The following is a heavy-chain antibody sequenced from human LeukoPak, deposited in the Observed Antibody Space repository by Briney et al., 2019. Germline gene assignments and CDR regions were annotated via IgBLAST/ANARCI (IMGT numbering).Heavy chain of an antibody. D-gene: IGHD3-22*01. CDR3: ASDYYYREIDY. Sequence: SETLSLTCTVSGGSVSSGSYYWSWIRQPPGKGLEWIGYIYYSGSTNYNPSLKSRVTISVDTSKNQFSLKLSSVTAADTAVYYCASDYYYREIDYWGQGTLVTVSS. V-gene: IGHV4-61*01. CDR1: GGSVSSGSYY. CDR2: IYYSGST. J-gene: IGHJ4*02.